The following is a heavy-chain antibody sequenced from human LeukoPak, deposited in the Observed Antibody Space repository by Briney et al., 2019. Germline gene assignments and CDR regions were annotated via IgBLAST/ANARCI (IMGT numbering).Heavy chain of an antibody. CDR1: GGSISSGGYY. V-gene: IGHV4-31*03. CDR2: IYYSGST. D-gene: IGHD1-26*01. J-gene: IGHJ4*02. CDR3: ARDYSGSYYYFDY. Sequence: SETLSLTCTVSGGSISSGGYYWSWIRQHPGKGLEWIGYIYYSGSTYYNPSLKSRVTISVDTSKNQFSLKLSSVTAADTAVYYCARDYSGSYYYFDYWGQGTLVTVSS.